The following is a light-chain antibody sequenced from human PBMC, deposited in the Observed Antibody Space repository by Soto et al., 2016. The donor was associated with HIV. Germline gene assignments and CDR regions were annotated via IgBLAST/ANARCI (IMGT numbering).Light chain of an antibody. J-gene: IGKJ4*01. CDR1: QRISRY. CDR3: QQTYSTLL. Sequence: DIQMTQSPSSLSASVGDRVTITCRASQRISRYLNWYQQKAGEAPKLLIYGASSLQSGVPSRFSGSGSGTDFTLTISSLQPEDFATYYRQQTYSTLLFGGGTKVEIK. CDR2: GAS. V-gene: IGKV1-39*01.